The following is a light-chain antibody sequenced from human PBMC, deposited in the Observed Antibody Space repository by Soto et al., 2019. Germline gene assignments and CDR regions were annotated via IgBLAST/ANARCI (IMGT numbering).Light chain of an antibody. V-gene: IGKV3-15*01. CDR2: GAS. Sequence: EIVMTQSPATLSVSPGERATLSCRASQSVSINLAWYQQKPGQAPRLLIYGASTRATGIPARFSGSGSGTEFTLTISSLQSEDFAVYYCXHYNNWPPWTFGQGTKVEIK. CDR3: XHYNNWPPWT. CDR1: QSVSIN. J-gene: IGKJ1*01.